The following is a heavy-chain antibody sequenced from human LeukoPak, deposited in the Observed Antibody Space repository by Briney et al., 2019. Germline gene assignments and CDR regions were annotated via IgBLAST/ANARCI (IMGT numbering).Heavy chain of an antibody. CDR3: AKDRTAGYDGLVDY. Sequence: PGRSLRLSCAASGFTFSNYGMQWVRQAPGKGLEWVAVISYDGSNKYHADSVKGRFTISRDNSKNTLYLQMNSLRAEDTAVYYCAKDRTAGYDGLVDYWGQGTLVTVSS. J-gene: IGHJ4*02. V-gene: IGHV3-30*18. CDR2: ISYDGSNK. CDR1: GFTFSNYG. D-gene: IGHD5-12*01.